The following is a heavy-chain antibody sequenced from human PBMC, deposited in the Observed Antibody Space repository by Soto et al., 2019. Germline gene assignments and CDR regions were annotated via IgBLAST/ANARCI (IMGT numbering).Heavy chain of an antibody. CDR3: AADLGVAVAGGYYYYGVVV. CDR1: GFTFTTSA. Sequence: PGASVKVSCKASGFTFTTSAVQWVRQARGQRLEWIGWAVIGSGSTNYAQKFQERVTITRDMSTGTAYLELSSLRSEDTAVYYCAADLGVAVAGGYYYYGVVVWGQGTTVTVSS. V-gene: IGHV1-58*01. D-gene: IGHD6-19*01. CDR2: AVIGSGST. J-gene: IGHJ6*02.